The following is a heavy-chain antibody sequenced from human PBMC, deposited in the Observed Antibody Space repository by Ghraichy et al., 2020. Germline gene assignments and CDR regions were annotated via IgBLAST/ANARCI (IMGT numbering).Heavy chain of an antibody. CDR1: GYTFTGYY. D-gene: IGHD2-21*02. V-gene: IGHV1-2*02. CDR2: INPNSGGT. CDR3: ARDPGPSTYCGGDCYLYWFDP. J-gene: IGHJ5*02. Sequence: ASVKASCKASGYTFTGYYMHWVRQAPGQGLEWMGWINPNSGGTNYAQKFQGRVTMTRDTSISTAYMELSRLRSDDTAVYYCARDPGPSTYCGGDCYLYWFDPWGQGTLVTVSS.